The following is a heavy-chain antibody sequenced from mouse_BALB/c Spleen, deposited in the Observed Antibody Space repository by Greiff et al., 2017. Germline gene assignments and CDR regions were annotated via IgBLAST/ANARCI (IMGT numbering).Heavy chain of an antibody. CDR2: IDPENGDT. Sequence: EVQLQQSGAELVRSGASVKLSCTASGFNIKDYYMHWVKQRPEQGLEWIGWIDPENGDTEYAPKFQGKATLTVDKSSSTAYMQLSSLTSEDSAVYYCARYPGNFFDYWGQGTTLTVSS. CDR1: GFNIKDYY. CDR3: ARYPGNFFDY. J-gene: IGHJ2*01. V-gene: IGHV14-4*02. D-gene: IGHD1-1*02.